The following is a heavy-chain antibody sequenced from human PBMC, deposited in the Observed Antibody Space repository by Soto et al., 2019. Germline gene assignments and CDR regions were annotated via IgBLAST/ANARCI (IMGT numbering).Heavy chain of an antibody. CDR2: ISSSSSTI. D-gene: IGHD5-18*01. CDR3: ARPRGYNYALPDY. V-gene: IGHV3-48*02. Sequence: WGSLRLSCAASGFSFSSYNMNWVRQAPGKGLEWVSYISSSSSTIYYADSVKGRFTISRDNAKNSLYLQMNSLRDEDTAVYYFARPRGYNYALPDYGTQGPLATVS. J-gene: IGHJ4*02. CDR1: GFSFSSYN.